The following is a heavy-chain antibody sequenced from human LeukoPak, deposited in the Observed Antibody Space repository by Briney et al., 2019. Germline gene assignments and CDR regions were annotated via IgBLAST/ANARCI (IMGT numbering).Heavy chain of an antibody. V-gene: IGHV3-23*01. CDR1: GFSFSDYA. J-gene: IGHJ4*02. CDR3: AKANWVSNADAVW. Sequence: GGSLRLSCAASGFSFSDYAMSWVRQAPARGPEWVPSIRGGGETFYAESVKGRFTLSRDDSRNTVYLQLNNLRVEDTALYYCAKANWVSNADAVWWGQGTQITVSS. CDR2: IRGGGET. D-gene: IGHD2-2*01.